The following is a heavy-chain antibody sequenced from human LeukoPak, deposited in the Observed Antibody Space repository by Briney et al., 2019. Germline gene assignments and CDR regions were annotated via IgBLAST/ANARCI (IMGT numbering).Heavy chain of an antibody. Sequence: PGRSLRLSCAASGFIISTYAMHWVRQAPGKGLEWVAVISYNGNNKNYADSVKGRFTISRDNSKNTLYLQMSSLRTEDTAVYYCARESGWAFDYWGQGTLVTVSS. CDR1: GFIISTYA. D-gene: IGHD6-19*01. V-gene: IGHV3-30-3*01. CDR2: ISYNGNNK. CDR3: ARESGWAFDY. J-gene: IGHJ4*02.